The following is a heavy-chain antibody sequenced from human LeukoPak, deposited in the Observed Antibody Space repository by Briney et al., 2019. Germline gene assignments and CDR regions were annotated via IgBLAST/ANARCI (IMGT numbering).Heavy chain of an antibody. Sequence: SETLSLTCTVSGDSISSSYWSWIRQPPGKGLEWIGCIYYTGSSYYNPSLKSRATTSIDMSKDQFSLKLSSVTAADTAVYYCAGYGSGSYYKAFDFWGQGILVTVSS. CDR3: AGYGSGSYYKAFDF. J-gene: IGHJ4*02. V-gene: IGHV4-59*01. CDR1: GDSISSSY. D-gene: IGHD3-10*01. CDR2: IYYTGSS.